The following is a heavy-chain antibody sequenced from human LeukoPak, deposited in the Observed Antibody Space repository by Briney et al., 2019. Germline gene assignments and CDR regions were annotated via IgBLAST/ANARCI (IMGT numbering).Heavy chain of an antibody. CDR3: ARVLVEMASSGAFDI. Sequence: GGSLRLSCAASGFTFSSYAMSWVRQAPGKGLEWVSAISGSGGSTYYADSVKGRFTISRDNAKNSLYLQMNSLRAEDTAVYYCARVLVEMASSGAFDIWGQGTMVTVSS. CDR1: GFTFSSYA. CDR2: ISGSGGST. V-gene: IGHV3-23*01. D-gene: IGHD5-24*01. J-gene: IGHJ3*02.